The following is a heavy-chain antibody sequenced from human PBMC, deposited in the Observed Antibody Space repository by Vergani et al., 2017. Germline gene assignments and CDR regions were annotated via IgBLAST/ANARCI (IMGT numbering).Heavy chain of an antibody. CDR1: GFTFSSYG. J-gene: IGHJ4*02. D-gene: IGHD2-21*01. V-gene: IGHV3-33*01. CDR3: ARDERRYCGGDCXNDY. CDR2: IWYDGSNK. Sequence: QVQLVESGGGVVQPGRSLRLSCAASGFTFSSYGMHWVRLAPGKGLEWVAVIWYDGSNKYYADSVKGRFTISRDNSNNTLYLQMNSLRAEDTAVYYCARDERRYCGGDCXNDYWGQGTLVTVSS.